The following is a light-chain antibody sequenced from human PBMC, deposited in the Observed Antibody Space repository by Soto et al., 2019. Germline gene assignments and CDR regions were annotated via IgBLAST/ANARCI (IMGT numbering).Light chain of an antibody. CDR3: QQYNTFSPYT. CDR1: QSVSDW. V-gene: IGKV1-5*03. Sequence: DIQMTQSPSTLSASVGDRVTLTCWASQSVSDWLAWYQQKPGKAPKVLIYKASNLESGVPSRFSGSGSGTQFTLTISSLQPDDSATYYCQQYNTFSPYTFGQGTKLEIK. CDR2: KAS. J-gene: IGKJ2*01.